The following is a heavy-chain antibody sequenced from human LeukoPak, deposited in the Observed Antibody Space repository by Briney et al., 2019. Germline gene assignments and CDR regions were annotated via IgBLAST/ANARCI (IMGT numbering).Heavy chain of an antibody. Sequence: SETLSLTCTVSGASISNHYWSWIRQPAGKALEWIGRIYSSGDTDYNPSLKSRVTMSVDTSKSQFSLKLGSVIAADTAVNYCAHGGNSGSYSENWGQGTLVTVSS. CDR3: AHGGNSGSYSEN. CDR2: IYSSGDT. D-gene: IGHD1-26*01. J-gene: IGHJ4*02. V-gene: IGHV4-4*07. CDR1: GASISNHY.